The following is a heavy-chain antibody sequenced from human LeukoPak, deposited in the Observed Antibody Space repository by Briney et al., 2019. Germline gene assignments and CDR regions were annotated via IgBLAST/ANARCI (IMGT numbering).Heavy chain of an antibody. CDR2: MYNSGST. D-gene: IGHD1-26*01. Sequence: SETLSLTCTVSGGSISTFYWSWIPQPPGKGLEWIGYMYNSGSTNYNPSLKSRVTISIDTSKNQVSLRLSSVTAADTAVYYCGRQGSGGRSFDVWGQGTMVTVSS. CDR1: GGSISTFY. J-gene: IGHJ3*01. CDR3: GRQGSGGRSFDV. V-gene: IGHV4-59*08.